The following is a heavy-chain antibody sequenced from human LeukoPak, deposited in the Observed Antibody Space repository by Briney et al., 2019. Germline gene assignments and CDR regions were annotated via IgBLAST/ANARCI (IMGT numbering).Heavy chain of an antibody. D-gene: IGHD3-3*01. J-gene: IGHJ3*02. CDR2: ISYDGSNK. Sequence: GGSLRLSCAASGFTFSSYAMHWVRQAPGKGLEWVAVISYDGSNKYYADSVKGRFTISRDISKNTLYLQMNSLRAEDTAVYYCARADLVYDFWSESDAFDIWGQGTMVTVSS. CDR1: GFTFSSYA. V-gene: IGHV3-30-3*01. CDR3: ARADLVYDFWSESDAFDI.